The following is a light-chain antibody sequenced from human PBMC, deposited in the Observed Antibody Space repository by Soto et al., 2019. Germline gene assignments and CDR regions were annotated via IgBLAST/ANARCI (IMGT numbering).Light chain of an antibody. J-gene: IGLJ3*02. CDR3: SSYTSSSTLGGV. CDR1: SSDVGGYNY. CDR2: DVS. V-gene: IGLV2-14*03. Sequence: QSALTQPASVSGSPGQSITISCTGTSSDVGGYNYVSWYRHHPGKAPKLMIYDVSNRPSGVSTRFSGSKSGNTASLTISGLQAEDEADYDCSSYTSSSTLGGVFGGGTKLTVL.